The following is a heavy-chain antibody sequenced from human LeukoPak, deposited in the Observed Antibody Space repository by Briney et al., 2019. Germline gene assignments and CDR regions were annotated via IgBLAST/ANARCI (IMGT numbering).Heavy chain of an antibody. CDR2: IYYSGST. CDR1: GGSISSGGYY. CDR3: ARDGRNDYGDLFYFDY. J-gene: IGHJ4*02. Sequence: SEALFLTCTVSGGSISSGGYYWSWIRQHPGKGLEWIGYIYYSGSTYYNPSLKSRVTISVDTSKNQFSLKLSSVTAADTAVYYCARDGRNDYGDLFYFDYWGQGTLVTVSS. D-gene: IGHD4-17*01. V-gene: IGHV4-31*03.